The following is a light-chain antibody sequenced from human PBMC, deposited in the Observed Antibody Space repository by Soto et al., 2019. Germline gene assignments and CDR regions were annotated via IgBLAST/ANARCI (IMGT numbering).Light chain of an antibody. CDR2: GAS. CDR3: QQSYSTPRT. CDR1: QSISRH. J-gene: IGKJ1*01. V-gene: IGKV1-39*01. Sequence: DIQMTQSPSSLSASVGDRVTITCRASQSISRHLNWYQQKPGKAPILLIFGASTLQSGVPTSFSGSGSGTDFTLTISSLQPEDFATYYCQQSYSTPRTFGQGTKV.